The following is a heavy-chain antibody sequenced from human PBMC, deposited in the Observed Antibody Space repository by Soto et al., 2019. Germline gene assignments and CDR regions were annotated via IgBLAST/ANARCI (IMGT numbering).Heavy chain of an antibody. Sequence: QVQLVQSGAEVKKPGASVRVSCKASGYTFTAYDISWVRQATGQGLEWMGWVNPNSGNTAYAQKFQGRVTMTRDTSISTAYMELSSLRSEDTAVYYCARGYHFLSGYYSGFDPWGPGTLVTVSS. V-gene: IGHV1-8*01. J-gene: IGHJ5*02. CDR2: VNPNSGNT. CDR3: ARGYHFLSGYYSGFDP. CDR1: GYTFTAYD. D-gene: IGHD3-3*01.